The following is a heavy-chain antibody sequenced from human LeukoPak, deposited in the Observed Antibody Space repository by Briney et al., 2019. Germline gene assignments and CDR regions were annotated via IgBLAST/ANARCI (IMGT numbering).Heavy chain of an antibody. CDR3: AREEYSSSSVDY. CDR2: ISSSGSTI. V-gene: IGHV3-11*01. J-gene: IGHJ4*02. CDR1: GFTFSDYY. Sequence: GGSLRLSCAASGFTFSDYYMSWIRPAPGKGLEWVSYISSSGSTIYYADSVKGRFTISRDNAKNSLYLQMNSLRAEDTAVYYCAREEYSSSSVDYWGQGTLVTVSS. D-gene: IGHD6-6*01.